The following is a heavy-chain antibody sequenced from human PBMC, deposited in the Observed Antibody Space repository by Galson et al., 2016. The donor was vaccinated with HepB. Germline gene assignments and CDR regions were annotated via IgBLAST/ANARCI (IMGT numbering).Heavy chain of an antibody. CDR2: ISGGGESI. J-gene: IGHJ6*02. Sequence: LRLSCAASGFTFNDYFINWIRQAPGKGLEWVSNISGGGESISYADSVKGRFTISRDNAKNSVFLQMNSLRAEDTAVYFCARDETGDYYYGMDVWGQGTTVTVSS. CDR1: GFTFNDYF. V-gene: IGHV3-11*01. CDR3: ARDETGDYYYGMDV.